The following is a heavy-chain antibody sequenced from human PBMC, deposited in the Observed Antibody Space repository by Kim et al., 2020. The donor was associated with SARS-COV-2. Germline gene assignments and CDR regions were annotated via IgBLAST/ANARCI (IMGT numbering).Heavy chain of an antibody. V-gene: IGHV1-3*01. D-gene: IGHD3-22*01. CDR2: INAGNGNT. J-gene: IGHJ3*02. CDR1: GYTFTSYA. CDR3: ARNYYDSSGYLALRDDAFDI. Sequence: ASVKVSCKASGYTFTSYAMHWVRQAPGQRLEWMGWINAGNGNTKYSQKFQGRVTITRDTSASTAYMELSSLRSEDTAVYYCARNYYDSSGYLALRDDAFDIWGQGTMVTVSS.